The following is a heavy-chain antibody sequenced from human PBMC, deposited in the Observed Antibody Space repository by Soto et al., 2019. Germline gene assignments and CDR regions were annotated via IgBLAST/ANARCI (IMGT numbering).Heavy chain of an antibody. V-gene: IGHV1-69*13. CDR3: ARYYYDSSGYYHTGYYFDY. J-gene: IGHJ4*02. CDR1: GGTFSSYA. Sequence: ASVKVSCKASGGTFSSYAISWVRQAPGQGLEWMGGIIPIFGTANYAQKLQGRVTITADESTSTAYMELSSLRSEDTAVYYCARYYYDSSGYYHTGYYFDYWGQGTLVTVSS. CDR2: IIPIFGTA. D-gene: IGHD3-22*01.